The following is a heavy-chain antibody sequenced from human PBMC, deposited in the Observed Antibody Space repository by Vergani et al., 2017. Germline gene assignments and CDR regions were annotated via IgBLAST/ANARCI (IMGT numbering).Heavy chain of an antibody. CDR2: IYYSGST. CDR3: ASGGGYSYGFLFDY. V-gene: IGHV4-59*01. Sequence: QVQLQESGPGLVKPSETLSLTCTVSGGSISSYYWSWIRQPPGKGLEWIGYIYYSGSTNYNPSLKSRVTISVDTSKNQFSLKLSSGTAADTAVYYCASGGGYSYGFLFDYWGQGTLVTVSS. D-gene: IGHD5-18*01. CDR1: GGSISSYY. J-gene: IGHJ4*02.